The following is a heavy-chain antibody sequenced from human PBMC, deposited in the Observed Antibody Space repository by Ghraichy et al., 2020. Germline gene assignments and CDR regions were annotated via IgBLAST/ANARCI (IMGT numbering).Heavy chain of an antibody. Sequence: GGSLRLSCAASGFTFSSYWMSWVRQAPGKGLEWVANIKQDGSEKYYVDSVKGRFTISRDNAKNSLYLQMNSLRAEDTAVYYCARLSYDSSGYYPYYFDYWGQGTLVTVSS. CDR3: ARLSYDSSGYYPYYFDY. CDR1: GFTFSSYW. CDR2: IKQDGSEK. D-gene: IGHD3-22*01. V-gene: IGHV3-7*03. J-gene: IGHJ4*02.